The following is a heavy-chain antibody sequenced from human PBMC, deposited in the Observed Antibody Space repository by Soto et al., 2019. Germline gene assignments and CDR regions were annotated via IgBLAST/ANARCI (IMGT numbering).Heavy chain of an antibody. D-gene: IGHD2-2*01. CDR1: GFSFDNYA. J-gene: IGHJ4*02. Sequence: EVQLVESGGGLVQPGGSLRLSCHSPGFSFDNYAMHWDRQAPGKGLEWVSGISWNGGSVGYAVSVKGRFTISRDNARNSVYLQMNSLRTEDTAFYYCAKDRCSGNSCNSFDYWGQGTLVTVSS. CDR3: AKDRCSGNSCNSFDY. V-gene: IGHV3-9*01. CDR2: ISWNGGSV.